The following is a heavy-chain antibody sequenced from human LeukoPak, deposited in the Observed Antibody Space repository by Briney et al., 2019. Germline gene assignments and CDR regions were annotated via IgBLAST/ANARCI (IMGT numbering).Heavy chain of an antibody. CDR1: GFTFGAYW. CDR2: IKKDGSEK. V-gene: IGHV3-7*01. D-gene: IGHD2/OR15-2a*01. Sequence: GGSLRLSCAASGFTFGAYWMTWVRQAPGKGLEWVANIKKDGSEKYYVDSVKGRFTISRDNAKNSLYLQMNSLRAEDTAVYYCVSFYETYWGRGTLVTVSS. J-gene: IGHJ4*02. CDR3: VSFYETY.